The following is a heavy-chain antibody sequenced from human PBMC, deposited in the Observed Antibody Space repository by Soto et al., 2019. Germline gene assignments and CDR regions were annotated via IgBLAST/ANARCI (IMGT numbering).Heavy chain of an antibody. CDR1: GFTFDDYA. J-gene: IGHJ5*02. CDR2: ISWNSGSI. V-gene: IGHV3-9*01. Sequence: GGSLRLSCAASGFTFDDYAMHWVRQAPGKGLEWVSGISWNSGSIGYADSVKGRFTISRDNAKNSLYLQMNSLRAEDTALYYCAKGPRWGSWYLSWFDPWGQGTLVTVSS. CDR3: AKGPRWGSWYLSWFDP. D-gene: IGHD6-13*01.